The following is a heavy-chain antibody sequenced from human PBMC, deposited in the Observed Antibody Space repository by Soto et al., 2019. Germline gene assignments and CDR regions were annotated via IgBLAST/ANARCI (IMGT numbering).Heavy chain of an antibody. V-gene: IGHV3-48*03. CDR3: AREEINCGGDCYSL. CDR1: GFTFSNYE. D-gene: IGHD2-21*02. Sequence: QPGGSLRLSCAASGFTFSNYEMNWVRQGPGKGLEWISYIASSGGVTYYADSVRGRFTIPRDSAKNSLYLQMNSLRAEDTAVYYCAREEINCGGDCYSLWGQGALVTVSS. CDR2: IASSGGVT. J-gene: IGHJ4*02.